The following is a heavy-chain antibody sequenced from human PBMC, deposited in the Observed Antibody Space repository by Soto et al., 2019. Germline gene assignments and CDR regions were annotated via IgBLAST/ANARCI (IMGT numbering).Heavy chain of an antibody. CDR3: ARARGYCSSTSCYTLYGMDV. CDR1: GGSISSGDYY. J-gene: IGHJ6*02. D-gene: IGHD2-2*02. CDR2: IYYSGST. Sequence: SETLSLTCTVSGGSISSGDYYWIGIRQPPGKVLDWIGYIYYSGSTYYNPSLKSRVTISVDTSKNQFSLKLSSVTAADTAVYYCARARGYCSSTSCYTLYGMDVWGQGTTVTVSS. V-gene: IGHV4-30-4*01.